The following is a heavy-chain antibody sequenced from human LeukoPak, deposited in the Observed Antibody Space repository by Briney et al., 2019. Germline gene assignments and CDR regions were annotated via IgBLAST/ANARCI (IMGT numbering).Heavy chain of an antibody. Sequence: GGTLRLSCAASGFTFSSYGMSWVRQAPGKGLEWVSSIGGSGYNTYYADSVKGRFTISRDNSKNTLYLQMNSLRAEDTAVYYCTRSRYTKNLLDWGQGTLVTVSS. CDR1: GFTFSSYG. CDR2: IGGSGYNT. CDR3: TRSRYTKNLLD. V-gene: IGHV3-23*01. J-gene: IGHJ4*02. D-gene: IGHD2-2*02.